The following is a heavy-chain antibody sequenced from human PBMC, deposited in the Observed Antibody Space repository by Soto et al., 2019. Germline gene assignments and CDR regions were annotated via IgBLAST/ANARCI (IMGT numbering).Heavy chain of an antibody. V-gene: IGHV3-23*01. Sequence: EVQLLESGGGLVQPGGSLRLSCAASGFTFSSYAMSWVRQAPGKGLEWVSAISGSGGSTYYADSVKGRFTISRDNSRNTLYLQMNSLRAEDTAVYYCTKDGARLLLYWFDPWGQGTLVTVSS. CDR3: TKDGARLLLYWFDP. CDR1: GFTFSSYA. CDR2: ISGSGGST. D-gene: IGHD2-15*01. J-gene: IGHJ5*02.